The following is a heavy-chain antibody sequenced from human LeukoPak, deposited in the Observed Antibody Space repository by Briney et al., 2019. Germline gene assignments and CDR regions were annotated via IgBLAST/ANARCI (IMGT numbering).Heavy chain of an antibody. Sequence: PSETLSLTCTVSGGSISSSSYYWGWIRQPPGKGLEWIGNIYYSGSTYYNPSLKSRVTISVDTSKNQFSLKLSSVTAADTAVYYCAAALSSSWSNYYYYYMDVWGKGTTVTISS. J-gene: IGHJ6*03. V-gene: IGHV4-39*07. CDR3: AAALSSSWSNYYYYYMDV. CDR1: GGSISSSSYY. D-gene: IGHD6-13*01. CDR2: IYYSGST.